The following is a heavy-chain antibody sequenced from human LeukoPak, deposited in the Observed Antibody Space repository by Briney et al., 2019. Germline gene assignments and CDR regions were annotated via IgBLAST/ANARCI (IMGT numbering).Heavy chain of an antibody. CDR3: ATLAYDFWSGPFGL. D-gene: IGHD3-3*01. Sequence: PSETLSLTCTVSGGSISSGDYYWRWIRQPPGKGLEWIGYIYYSGSTYYNPSLKSRVTISIDTSKNQFSLKPSSVTAADTAVYYCATLAYDFWSGPFGLWGRGTLVTVSS. J-gene: IGHJ2*01. CDR2: IYYSGST. V-gene: IGHV4-30-4*08. CDR1: GGSISSGDYY.